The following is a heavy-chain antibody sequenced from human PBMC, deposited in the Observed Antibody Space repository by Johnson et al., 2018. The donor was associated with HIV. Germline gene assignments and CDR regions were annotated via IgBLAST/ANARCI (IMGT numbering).Heavy chain of an antibody. Sequence: VQLAESGGGVVRPGGSLRLSCAASGFTFDDHGMSWVRQAPGKGLEWVSGINWNGGSTGYADSVKGRFTISRDNAKNSLYLQMNSLRVEDTAVYYCAKDQWYNWNYVSPDGFDIWGQGTMVTVSS. J-gene: IGHJ3*02. V-gene: IGHV3-20*04. CDR1: GFTFDDHG. D-gene: IGHD1-7*01. CDR3: AKDQWYNWNYVSPDGFDI. CDR2: INWNGGST.